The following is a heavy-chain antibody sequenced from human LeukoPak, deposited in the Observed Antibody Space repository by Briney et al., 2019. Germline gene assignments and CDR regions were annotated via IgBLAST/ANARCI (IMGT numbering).Heavy chain of an antibody. CDR1: GYSISSGYY. CDR3: AKVTHGWPLIGKAKGGYFDY. J-gene: IGHJ4*02. D-gene: IGHD6-19*01. CDR2: IYHSGST. Sequence: PSETLSLTCTVSGYSISSGYYWGWIRQPPGKGLEWIGSIYHSGSTYYNPSLKSRVTISVDTSKNQFSLKLSSVTAADTAVYYCAKVTHGWPLIGKAKGGYFDYWGQGTLVTVSS. V-gene: IGHV4-38-2*02.